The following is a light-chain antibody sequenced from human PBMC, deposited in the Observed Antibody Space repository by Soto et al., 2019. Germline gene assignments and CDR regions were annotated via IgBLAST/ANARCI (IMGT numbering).Light chain of an antibody. CDR1: QSVSNN. V-gene: IGKV3-15*01. CDR3: QQYNNWPPLT. Sequence: EIVMTQSPATLSVSPGERATFSCRASQSVSNNLAWYQQKPGQAPRLLIYGASTRATGIPARFSSSGSGTDFSLTIISLQSEDFAVYYCQQYNNWPPLTFGGGPKVEIK. J-gene: IGKJ4*01. CDR2: GAS.